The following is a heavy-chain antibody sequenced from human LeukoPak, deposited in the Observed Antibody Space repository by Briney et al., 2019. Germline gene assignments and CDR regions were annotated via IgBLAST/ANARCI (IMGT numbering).Heavy chain of an antibody. Sequence: PSETLSLTCTVSGGSISSGSYYWSWIRQPAGKGLEWIGRIYTSGSTNYNPSLKSRVTISVDTSKNQFSLKLSSVTAADTAVYYCARGRGYSRIYYFDYWGQGTLVTVSS. J-gene: IGHJ4*02. CDR1: GGSISSGSYY. CDR2: IYTSGST. D-gene: IGHD5-18*01. V-gene: IGHV4-61*02. CDR3: ARGRGYSRIYYFDY.